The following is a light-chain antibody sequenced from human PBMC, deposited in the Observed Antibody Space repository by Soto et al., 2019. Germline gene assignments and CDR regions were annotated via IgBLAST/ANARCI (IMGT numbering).Light chain of an antibody. J-gene: IGLJ2*01. V-gene: IGLV2-8*01. CDR2: GVN. Sequence: QSALTQPPSASGSPGQSVTISCTGTSSDVGAYKFVSWYQLHPGKAPKLMIYGVNVRPSGVPDRFSGSKSGNTASLTVSGLQVEDEADYYCSSYGGRSNLVFGGGTQLTFL. CDR3: SSYGGRSNLV. CDR1: SSDVGAYKF.